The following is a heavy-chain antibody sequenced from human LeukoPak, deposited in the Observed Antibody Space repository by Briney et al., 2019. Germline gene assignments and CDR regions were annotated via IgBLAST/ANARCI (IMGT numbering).Heavy chain of an antibody. D-gene: IGHD3-10*01. J-gene: IGHJ4*02. CDR3: ARSVGSLDS. CDR2: ISPTSSPI. CDR1: GFTFSAYV. V-gene: IGHV3-48*02. Sequence: GGSLRLSCAASGFTFSAYVMNWVRQAPGKGLEWISYISPTSSPIYYADSVRGRFTTSRDNAKNSLWLQMSSLRDEDTAVYYCARSVGSLDSWGQGTLVTVSS.